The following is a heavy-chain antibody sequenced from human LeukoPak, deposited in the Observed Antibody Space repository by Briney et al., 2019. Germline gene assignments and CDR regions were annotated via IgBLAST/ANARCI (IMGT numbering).Heavy chain of an antibody. CDR2: TYRSGGT. Sequence: PSETLSLTCTVSGGSISSSYYYWGWIRQPPGKGLEWIGYTYRSGGTYYNPSLKSRVTISVDTFKNQFSLKLNTVTAADTAVYYCARGGDYYDTSGYPDPYYFYGMNVWGQGTTVTVSS. J-gene: IGHJ6*02. CDR1: GGSISSSYYY. V-gene: IGHV4-39*07. CDR3: ARGGDYYDTSGYPDPYYFYGMNV. D-gene: IGHD3-22*01.